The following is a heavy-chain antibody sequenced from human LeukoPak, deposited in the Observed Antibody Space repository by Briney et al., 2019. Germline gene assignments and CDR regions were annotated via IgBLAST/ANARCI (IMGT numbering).Heavy chain of an antibody. V-gene: IGHV4-39*01. CDR3: VSPRGFSYGYFDY. CDR2: IYYSGST. D-gene: IGHD5-18*01. CDR1: GGSISSSSYY. Sequence: SETLSLTCTVSGGSISSSSYYWGWIRQPPGKGLEWIGTIYYSGSTYYNPSLKSRVTISADTSKNQFSLTLGSVSATDTAVYYCVSPRGFSYGYFDYWGQGTLVTVSS. J-gene: IGHJ4*02.